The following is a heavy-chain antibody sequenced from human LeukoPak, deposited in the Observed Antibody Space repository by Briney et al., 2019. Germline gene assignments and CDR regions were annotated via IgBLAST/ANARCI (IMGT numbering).Heavy chain of an antibody. J-gene: IGHJ4*02. CDR1: GFTFSSYD. D-gene: IGHD5-18*01. CDR2: IGTAGDT. CDR3: AREIIQLPGYDY. Sequence: GGSLRLSCAASGFTFSSYDMHWVRQATGKGLEWVSAIGTAGDTYYADSVKGRFTISRDNSKNTLYLQMNSLRAEDTAVYYCAREIIQLPGYDYWGQGTLVTVSS. V-gene: IGHV3-13*01.